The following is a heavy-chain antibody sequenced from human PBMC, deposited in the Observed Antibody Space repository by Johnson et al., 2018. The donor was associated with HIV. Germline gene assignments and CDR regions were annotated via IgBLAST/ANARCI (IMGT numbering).Heavy chain of an antibody. CDR3: AKDLGSGNRRGAFYI. J-gene: IGHJ3*02. V-gene: IGHV3-30*02. Sequence: VQLVESGGGVVQPGGSLRLSCAASGFTFSTYGMHWVRQAPGKGLEWVSFIRYDGTNKYYADSVKGRFTISRDNSENTLFLQMNSLRAEDTAVYYCAKDLGSGNRRGAFYIWGQGTMVTVSS. CDR2: IRYDGTNK. CDR1: GFTFSTYG. D-gene: IGHD1-14*01.